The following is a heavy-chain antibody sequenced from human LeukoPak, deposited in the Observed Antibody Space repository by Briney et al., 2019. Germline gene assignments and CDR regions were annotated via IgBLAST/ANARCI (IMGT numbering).Heavy chain of an antibody. J-gene: IGHJ4*02. V-gene: IGHV3-43*02. CDR3: AKDPYYYDSSGYYYPDY. D-gene: IGHD3-22*01. Sequence: GGSLRLSCAASGFTFDDYAMHWFRQAPGKGLEWVSLISGDGGSTYYADSVNGRFTISTDNSNNSLYLQMNSLRTEDTALYYCAKDPYYYDSSGYYYPDYWGQGTLVTVSS. CDR1: GFTFDDYA. CDR2: ISGDGGST.